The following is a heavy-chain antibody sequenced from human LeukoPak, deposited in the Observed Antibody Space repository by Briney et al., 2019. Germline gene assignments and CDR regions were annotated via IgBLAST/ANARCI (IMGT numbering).Heavy chain of an antibody. Sequence: PGGSQRLSCAASGFTFSSYGMHWVRQAPGKGLEWVAVISYDGSNKYYADSVKGRFTISRDNSKNTLYLQMNSLRAEDTAVYYCAKDHYDSSGYSYIDYWGQGTLVTVSS. J-gene: IGHJ4*02. CDR2: ISYDGSNK. CDR3: AKDHYDSSGYSYIDY. D-gene: IGHD3-22*01. CDR1: GFTFSSYG. V-gene: IGHV3-30*18.